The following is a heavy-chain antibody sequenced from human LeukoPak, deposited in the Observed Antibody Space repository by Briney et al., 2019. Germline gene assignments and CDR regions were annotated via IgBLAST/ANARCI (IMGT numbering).Heavy chain of an antibody. D-gene: IGHD5-18*01. CDR2: ISYDGSNK. J-gene: IGHJ4*02. V-gene: IGHV3-30-3*01. Sequence: GGSLRLSCAASGFTFSSYAMHWVRQAPGKGLEWVAIISYDGSNKFYADSVKGRFTISRDNSKNTLYLQVNSLRAEDTAVYYCARAPGIQLSIDYWGQGTLVSVSS. CDR3: ARAPGIQLSIDY. CDR1: GFTFSSYA.